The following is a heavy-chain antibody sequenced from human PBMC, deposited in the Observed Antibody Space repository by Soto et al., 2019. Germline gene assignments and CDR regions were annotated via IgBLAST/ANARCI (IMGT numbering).Heavy chain of an antibody. J-gene: IGHJ5*02. V-gene: IGHV3-30*18. CDR1: GFTYSSYG. CDR3: AKDFGYYFDSGKSWFDP. Sequence: QVQLVESGGGVDQPGRSLRLSCAASGFTYSSYGMHWVRQAPGKGLEWVAVISYEGSKKYYADSVKGRFTISRDNSKSTLYLQMNCLRAEDTAVYHCAKDFGYYFDSGKSWFDPWGQGTLVTVSS. D-gene: IGHD3-10*01. CDR2: ISYEGSKK.